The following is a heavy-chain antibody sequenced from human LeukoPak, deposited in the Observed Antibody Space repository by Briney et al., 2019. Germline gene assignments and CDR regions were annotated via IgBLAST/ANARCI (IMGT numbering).Heavy chain of an antibody. CDR2: ISYDGGNK. Sequence: GGSLRLSCAASGFTFSSYAMHWVRQAPGKGLEWVAVISYDGGNKYYADSVKGRFTISRDNSKNTLYLQMNSLRAEDTAVYYCAREGSLTKWFGESGPFDYWDQGTLVTVSS. V-gene: IGHV3-30-3*01. CDR3: AREGSLTKWFGESGPFDY. CDR1: GFTFSSYA. D-gene: IGHD3-10*01. J-gene: IGHJ4*02.